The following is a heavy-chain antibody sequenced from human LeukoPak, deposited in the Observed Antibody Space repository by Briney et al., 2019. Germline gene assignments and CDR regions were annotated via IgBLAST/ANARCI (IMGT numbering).Heavy chain of an antibody. J-gene: IGHJ4*02. Sequence: SETLSLTCAVYGGSFSGYYWSWIRQPPGKGLEWIGEINHSGSTNYNPSLKSRVTISVDTSKNQFSLKLSSVTAADTAVYYCARGRNCTNGVCYLDYWGQGTLVTVSS. V-gene: IGHV4-34*01. CDR3: ARGRNCTNGVCYLDY. D-gene: IGHD2-8*01. CDR1: GGSFSGYY. CDR2: INHSGST.